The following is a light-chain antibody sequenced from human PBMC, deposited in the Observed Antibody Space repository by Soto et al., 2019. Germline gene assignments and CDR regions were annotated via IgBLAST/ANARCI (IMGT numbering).Light chain of an antibody. CDR1: QGISNY. CDR2: AAS. Sequence: DIPMTQSPSSLSAFVGDRVTFTCRASQGISNYLAWYHQKPGKVPKLLVYAASTLQSGVPSRFSGSGSGTEFTLTIRSLQPEDVGTYYCQHYHSPPFTFGPGTKLEIK. CDR3: QHYHSPPFT. J-gene: IGKJ3*01. V-gene: IGKV1-27*01.